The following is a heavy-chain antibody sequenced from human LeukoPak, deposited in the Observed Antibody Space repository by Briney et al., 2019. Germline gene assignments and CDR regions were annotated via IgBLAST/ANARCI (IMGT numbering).Heavy chain of an antibody. J-gene: IGHJ4*02. V-gene: IGHV3-23*01. CDR1: GFRFSSYT. Sequence: GGSLRLSCAASGFRFSSYTMNWVRQAPGKGLEWVSGISGSGDRTYYADFVKGRVTTSRDNSRNTLYLQMSSLRADDTAVYYCAILGGGMAYWGQGTLVAVSS. CDR2: ISGSGDRT. D-gene: IGHD3-16*01. CDR3: AILGGGMAY.